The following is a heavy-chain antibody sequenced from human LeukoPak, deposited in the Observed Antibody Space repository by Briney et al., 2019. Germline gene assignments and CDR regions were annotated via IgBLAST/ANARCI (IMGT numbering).Heavy chain of an antibody. CDR2: INTDGSST. J-gene: IGHJ3*02. V-gene: IGHV3-74*01. CDR3: TRVGYCATTSCRTAFDI. CDR1: GFTFSTYW. D-gene: IGHD2-2*01. Sequence: QPGGSLRLSCAVSGFTFSTYWMHWVRQVPGKGLVWVSRINTDGSSTSYADSVKGRFTISRDNAKNTLYLQMNSLRAEDTAVYYCTRVGYCATTSCRTAFDIWGQGTMVTVSS.